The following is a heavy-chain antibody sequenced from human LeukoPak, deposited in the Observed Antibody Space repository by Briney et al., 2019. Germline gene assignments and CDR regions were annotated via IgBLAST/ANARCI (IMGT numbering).Heavy chain of an antibody. J-gene: IGHJ4*02. V-gene: IGHV3-7*01. CDR1: GSTFSSYW. D-gene: IGHD6-13*01. Sequence: TGGSLRLSCAASGSTFSSYWMSWVRQAPGKGLEWVANIKQDGSEKYYVDSVKGRFTISRDNAKNSLYLQMNSLRAEDTAVYYCARGASIAAAHRYWGQGTLVTVSS. CDR3: ARGASIAAAHRY. CDR2: IKQDGSEK.